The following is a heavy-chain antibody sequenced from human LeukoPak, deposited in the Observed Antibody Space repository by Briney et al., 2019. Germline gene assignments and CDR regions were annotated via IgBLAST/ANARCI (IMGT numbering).Heavy chain of an antibody. J-gene: IGHJ5*02. CDR3: ASKGRSGPFNWFDP. Sequence: PSGTLSLTCAVPGGSISSSNWWSWVRQPPGKGLEWIGEIYHSGSTNYNPSLKSRVTISVDKSKNQFSLKLSSATAADMAVYYCASKGRSGPFNWFDPWGQGTLVTVSS. D-gene: IGHD2-15*01. V-gene: IGHV4-4*02. CDR1: GGSISSSNW. CDR2: IYHSGST.